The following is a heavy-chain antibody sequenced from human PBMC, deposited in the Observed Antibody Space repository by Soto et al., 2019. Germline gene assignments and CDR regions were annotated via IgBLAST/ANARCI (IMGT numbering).Heavy chain of an antibody. Sequence: EVQLVESGGGLVKPGGSLRLSCAASGFTFSGYSMNRVRQAPGKGLEWVSSISRSSTYIYYADSVKGRFTISRDNAKNSLYLQMNSLRAEDTAVYYCARSPYGGGSYYGSYWGQGTLVTVSS. V-gene: IGHV3-21*01. CDR2: ISRSSTYI. CDR3: ARSPYGGGSYYGSY. D-gene: IGHD1-26*01. J-gene: IGHJ4*02. CDR1: GFTFSGYS.